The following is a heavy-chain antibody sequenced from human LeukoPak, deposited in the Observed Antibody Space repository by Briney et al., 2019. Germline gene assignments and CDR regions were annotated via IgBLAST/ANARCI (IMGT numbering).Heavy chain of an antibody. Sequence: GGSLRLSCAASGLTFSSYGMHWVRQAPGKGLEWVAVISYDGSNKYYADSVKGRFTISRDNSKNTLYLQMNSLRAEDTAVYYCAKSSYGQHLDYWGQGTLVTVSS. V-gene: IGHV3-30*18. CDR2: ISYDGSNK. CDR3: AKSSYGQHLDY. D-gene: IGHD2/OR15-2a*01. CDR1: GLTFSSYG. J-gene: IGHJ4*02.